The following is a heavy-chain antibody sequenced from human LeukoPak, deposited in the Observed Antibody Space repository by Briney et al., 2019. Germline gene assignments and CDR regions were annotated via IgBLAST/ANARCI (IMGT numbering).Heavy chain of an antibody. V-gene: IGHV3-23*01. CDR3: AKAYDSSGYYYSNWFDP. Sequence: GGSLKLSCAASGFTFSSYAMSWVRQAQGKGLEWVSAFSGSGGSPYSADSVKGGFTISRDNSKNTLYLQMHSLGAEDTAVYYCAKAYDSSGYYYSNWFDPWGQGTLVTVSS. CDR2: FSGSGGSP. D-gene: IGHD3-22*01. J-gene: IGHJ5*02. CDR1: GFTFSSYA.